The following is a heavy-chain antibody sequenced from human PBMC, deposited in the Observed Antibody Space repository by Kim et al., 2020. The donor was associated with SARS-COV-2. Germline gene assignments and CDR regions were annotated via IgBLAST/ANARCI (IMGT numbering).Heavy chain of an antibody. D-gene: IGHD3-16*01. Sequence: SETLSLTCTVSGGSISSSSYYWGWIRQPPGKGLEWIGSIYYSGSTYYNPSLKSRVTISVDTSKNQFSLKLSSVTAADTAVYYCARHGGKRPYYFDYWGQGTLVTVSS. CDR1: GGSISSSSYY. V-gene: IGHV4-39*01. CDR2: IYYSGST. CDR3: ARHGGKRPYYFDY. J-gene: IGHJ4*02.